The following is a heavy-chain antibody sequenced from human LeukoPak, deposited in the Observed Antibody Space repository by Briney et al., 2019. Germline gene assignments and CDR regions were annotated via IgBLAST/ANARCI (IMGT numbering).Heavy chain of an antibody. CDR3: ARDHDWAFAL. CDR2: INHNAEMI. CDR1: GFPFGSYV. Sequence: GGSLRLSCEGSGFPFGSYVMSWVRQAPGKGLKWIAYINHNAEMIFYPDFVKGRFTISRDNPKKSLYLQMNALRYEDTAIYYCARDHDWAFALWGQGTLVTVSS. J-gene: IGHJ4*02. D-gene: IGHD3-9*01. V-gene: IGHV3-48*02.